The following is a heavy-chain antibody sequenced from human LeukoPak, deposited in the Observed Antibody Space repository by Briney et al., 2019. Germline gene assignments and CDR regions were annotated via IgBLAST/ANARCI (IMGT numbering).Heavy chain of an antibody. D-gene: IGHD3-10*01. J-gene: IGHJ4*02. CDR3: ASKGRPYYYGSGSYSDY. CDR2: IYYSGST. CDR1: GGSISSYY. V-gene: IGHV4-59*12. Sequence: SETLSLTCTVSGGSISSYYWSWIRQPPGKGLEWIGYIYYSGSTSYNPSLKSRVTMSVDTSTNQISLKMTSVTAADTAVYYCASKGRPYYYGSGSYSDYWGQGTLVTVSS.